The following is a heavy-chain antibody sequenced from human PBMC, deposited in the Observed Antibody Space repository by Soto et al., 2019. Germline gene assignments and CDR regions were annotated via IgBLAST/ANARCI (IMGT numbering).Heavy chain of an antibody. CDR3: ARDGAYSSGWYYGMDV. CDR2: INPTSGGT. V-gene: IGHV1-2*04. CDR1: AHPFPGYD. J-gene: IGHJ6*01. Sequence: GASVTVSCKAAAHPFPGYDMHCVRHAPGQGREWMGWINPTSGGTNYAQKFQCWATMTRHTSISTAYMELSRLRSDDTAVYYCARDGAYSSGWYYGMDVWGQGTTVTVSS. D-gene: IGHD6-19*01.